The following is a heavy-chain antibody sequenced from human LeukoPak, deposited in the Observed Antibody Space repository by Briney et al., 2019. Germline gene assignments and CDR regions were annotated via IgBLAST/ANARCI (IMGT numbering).Heavy chain of an antibody. CDR3: AKMDNYYYYGMDV. D-gene: IGHD2-2*03. CDR2: ISYDGSNK. V-gene: IGHV3-30*18. CDR1: GFTFSSFA. J-gene: IGHJ6*02. Sequence: GGSLRLSCAASGFTFSSFAIHWVRQAPGKGLEWVAVISYDGSNKYYADSVKGRFTISRDNSKNTLYLQMNSLRAEDTAVYYCAKMDNYYYYGMDVWGQGTTVTVSS.